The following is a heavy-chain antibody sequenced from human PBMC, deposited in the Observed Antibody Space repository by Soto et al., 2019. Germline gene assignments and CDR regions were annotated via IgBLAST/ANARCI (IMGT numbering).Heavy chain of an antibody. V-gene: IGHV3-23*01. CDR1: GFTFSSYA. CDR2: ISGSGGST. Sequence: PGGSLRLSCAASGFTFSSYAMSWVRQAPGKGLEWVSAISGSGGSTYYADPVKGRFTISRDNSKNTLYLQMNSLRAEDTAVYYCAKDLTGYYDSSDFDYWGQGTLVTVSS. D-gene: IGHD3-22*01. J-gene: IGHJ4*02. CDR3: AKDLTGYYDSSDFDY.